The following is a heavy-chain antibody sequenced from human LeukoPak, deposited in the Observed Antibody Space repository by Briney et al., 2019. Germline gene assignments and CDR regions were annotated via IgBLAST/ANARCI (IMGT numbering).Heavy chain of an antibody. D-gene: IGHD2-2*01. J-gene: IGHJ5*01. CDR1: GFTFSSYW. Sequence: GGSLRLSCAASGFTFSSYWMSWVRQAPGKGLEWVANIKQDGSEKYYVDSVKGRFTISRDNAKNSLYLQMNSLRAEDTAVYYCARDWLVPAGSNWFDPWGQGTTVTVSS. CDR2: IKQDGSEK. CDR3: ARDWLVPAGSNWFDP. V-gene: IGHV3-7*01.